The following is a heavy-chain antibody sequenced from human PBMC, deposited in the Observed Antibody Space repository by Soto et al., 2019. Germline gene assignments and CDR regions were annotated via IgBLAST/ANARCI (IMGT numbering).Heavy chain of an antibody. D-gene: IGHD2-2*01. CDR3: AAFSWYQHIKSGWFDP. V-gene: IGHV3-74*01. Sequence: GGSLRLSCAASGFTFVSYWIRFVRQSPFKWLVWVSRINSDGSSTSYADSVKGRFTISRDNAKNTLYLQMNSLRAEDTAVYYCAAFSWYQHIKSGWFDPWGQGTLVTVSS. CDR2: INSDGSST. J-gene: IGHJ5*02. CDR1: GFTFVSYW.